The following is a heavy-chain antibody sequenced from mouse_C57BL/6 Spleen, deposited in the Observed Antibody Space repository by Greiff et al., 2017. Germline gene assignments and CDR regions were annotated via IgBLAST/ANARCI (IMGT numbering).Heavy chain of an antibody. CDR2: ISSGSSTI. J-gene: IGHJ4*01. V-gene: IGHV5-17*01. CDR1: GFTFSDYG. Sequence: EVHLVESGGGLVKPGGSLKLSCAASGFTFSDYGMHWVRQAPEKGLEWVAYISSGSSTIYYADTVKGRFTISRDNAKNTLFLQMTSLRSEDTAMYYCAIYYYGEGAMDYWGQGTSVTVSS. D-gene: IGHD1-1*01. CDR3: AIYYYGEGAMDY.